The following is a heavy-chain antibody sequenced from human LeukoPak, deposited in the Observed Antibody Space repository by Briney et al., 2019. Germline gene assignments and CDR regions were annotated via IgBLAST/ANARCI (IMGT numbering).Heavy chain of an antibody. CDR2: FSGTGEII. J-gene: IGHJ4*02. D-gene: IGHD2-2*01. Sequence: GGSLRLSCAASGFTFSSYSMSWVRQAPGKGLEWVSTFSGTGEIIYYADSVKGRFTISRDNSKNTLYLQMTSLRAEDTAVYYCANHLACGSTSCPPFDYWGQGTLVTVSS. V-gene: IGHV3-23*01. CDR1: GFTFSSYS. CDR3: ANHLACGSTSCPPFDY.